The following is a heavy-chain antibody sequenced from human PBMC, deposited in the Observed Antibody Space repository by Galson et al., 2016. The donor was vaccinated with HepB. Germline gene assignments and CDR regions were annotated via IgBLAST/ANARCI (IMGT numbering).Heavy chain of an antibody. CDR2: ISAYRGNT. Sequence: SCKASGYTFTNNGISWVRQAPGQGPEWMAWISAYRGNTNYAQKLLDRVTLTKDTSASTVYMELRSLRSDDTAMYYCARDRDAALDYWGQGALVTVSS. V-gene: IGHV1-18*01. J-gene: IGHJ4*02. D-gene: IGHD6-13*01. CDR3: ARDRDAALDY. CDR1: GYTFTNNG.